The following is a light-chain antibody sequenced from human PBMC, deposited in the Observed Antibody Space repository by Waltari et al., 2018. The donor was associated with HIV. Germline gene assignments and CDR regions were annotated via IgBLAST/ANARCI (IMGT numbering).Light chain of an antibody. CDR1: QSISNW. CDR2: KAS. Sequence: DIRMTQSPSTLSTSVGDRVTITCRASQSISNWLAWYQVKPGKAPKALIYKASILESGVPLRFSGSGSGTEFTLSISSLQPDDFATYYCLQCDSYSPWTLGQGTKVEIK. CDR3: LQCDSYSPWT. J-gene: IGKJ1*01. V-gene: IGKV1-5*03.